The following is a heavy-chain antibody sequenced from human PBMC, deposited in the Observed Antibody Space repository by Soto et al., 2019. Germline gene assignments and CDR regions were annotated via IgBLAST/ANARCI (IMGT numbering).Heavy chain of an antibody. V-gene: IGHV4-4*02. CDR2: IYHSGTT. CDR1: GGSISSSNW. Sequence: QVQLQESGPGLVKPSGTLSVTCAVSGGSISSSNWWTWVRQPPGKGLEWIGEIYHSGTTNYNPSRKGAVGISGARSTNPLSLTLSSVTAADTAVYYCAIPATSDFDYWGQGILVTVSS. CDR3: AIPATSDFDY. D-gene: IGHD4-4*01. J-gene: IGHJ4*02.